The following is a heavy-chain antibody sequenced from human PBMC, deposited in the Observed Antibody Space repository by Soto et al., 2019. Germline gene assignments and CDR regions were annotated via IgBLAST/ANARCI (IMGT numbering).Heavy chain of an antibody. Sequence: QVQLVQSGAEVKKPGSSVKVSCKASGGTFSSYAISWVRQAPGQGLEWMGGIIPIFGTANYAQKFQGRVTITADESTSTAYMELSSLRSEDTAVYYCDLVEQQLKTDYYYGMDVWGQGTTVTVSS. CDR3: DLVEQQLKTDYYYGMDV. V-gene: IGHV1-69*12. CDR2: IIPIFGTA. CDR1: GGTFSSYA. D-gene: IGHD6-13*01. J-gene: IGHJ6*02.